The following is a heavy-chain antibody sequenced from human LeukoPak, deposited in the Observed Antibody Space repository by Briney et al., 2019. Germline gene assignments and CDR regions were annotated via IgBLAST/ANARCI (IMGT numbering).Heavy chain of an antibody. V-gene: IGHV5-51*01. CDR2: IYPGDSDT. D-gene: IGHD5-18*01. Sequence: GESLKISCKGSGYSFTSYWIGWVRQMPGKGLEWMGIIYPGDSDTRYSPSFQGQVTISADKSISTAYLQWSSLKASDTAMYYCARQLALDPYSYGNFDYWGQGTLVTVSS. J-gene: IGHJ4*02. CDR3: ARQLALDPYSYGNFDY. CDR1: GYSFTSYW.